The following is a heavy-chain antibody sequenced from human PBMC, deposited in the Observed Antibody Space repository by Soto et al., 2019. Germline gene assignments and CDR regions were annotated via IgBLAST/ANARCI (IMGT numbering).Heavy chain of an antibody. CDR1: GYTFNDYG. J-gene: IGHJ4*02. D-gene: IGHD3-10*01. Sequence: QVQLVQSGAEVKQPGASVKVSCKASGYTFNDYGFSWVRRAPGQGLEWMGWISANNGNTKYAPKVQGRVTMTTDTSTSTAYMELRSLRSADTAVYYCARGWLTRRGEDYWGQGTLVTVSS. CDR2: ISANNGNT. CDR3: ARGWLTRRGEDY. V-gene: IGHV1-18*01.